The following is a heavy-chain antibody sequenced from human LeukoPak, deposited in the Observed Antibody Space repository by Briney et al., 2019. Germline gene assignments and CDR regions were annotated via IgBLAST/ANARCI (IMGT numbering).Heavy chain of an antibody. CDR1: GGSISSYY. J-gene: IGHJ4*02. D-gene: IGHD1-26*01. V-gene: IGHV4-59*01. Sequence: SETLSLTCTVSGGSISSYYWSWIRQPPGKGLEWIGYIYYSGSTNYNPSLKSQVTISVDTSKNQFSLKLSSVTAADTAVYYCARDSPHSGRVDWGQGTLVTVSS. CDR3: ARDSPHSGRVD. CDR2: IYYSGST.